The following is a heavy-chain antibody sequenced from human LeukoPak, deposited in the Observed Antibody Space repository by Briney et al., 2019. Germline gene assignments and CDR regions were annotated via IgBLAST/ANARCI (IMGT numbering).Heavy chain of an antibody. J-gene: IGHJ3*02. V-gene: IGHV4-38-2*01. CDR2: IYHSGST. CDR1: GYSISSGYY. Sequence: PSETLSLTCAVSGYSISSGYYWGWIRQPPGKGLEWIGSIYHSGSTYYNPSLKSRVTISVDTSKYQFSLKLSSVTAADTAVYYCARLLTGDAFDIWGQGTMVTVSS. D-gene: IGHD7-27*01. CDR3: ARLLTGDAFDI.